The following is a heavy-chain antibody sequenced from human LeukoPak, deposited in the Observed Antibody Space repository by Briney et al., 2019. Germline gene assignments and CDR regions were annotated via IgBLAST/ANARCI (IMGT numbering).Heavy chain of an antibody. D-gene: IGHD4-11*01. CDR2: INHSGST. J-gene: IGHJ4*02. CDR1: GGSFSGYY. CDR3: ARDSGGTVIFDY. Sequence: PSETLSLTCAVYGGSFSGYYWSWIRQPPGRGLEWIGEINHSGSTNYNPSLKSRVTISVDTSKNQFSLKLSSVTAADTAVYYCARDSGGTVIFDYWGQGTLVTVSS. V-gene: IGHV4-34*01.